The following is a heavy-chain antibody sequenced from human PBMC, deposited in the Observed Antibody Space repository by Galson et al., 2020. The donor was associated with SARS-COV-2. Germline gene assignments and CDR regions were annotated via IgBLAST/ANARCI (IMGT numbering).Heavy chain of an antibody. V-gene: IGHV1-69*06. CDR1: GGTFSSYA. CDR3: AREMVPATGPDEYYYYGMDV. CDR2: IIPIFGRT. Sequence: SVKVSCKASGGTFSSYAISWVRQAPGQGLEWMGGIIPIFGRTNYAQKFQGRVTITADKSTSTAYMELSSLKSEDTAVYSCAREMVPATGPDEYYYYGMDVWGQGTTVTVSS. D-gene: IGHD6-13*01. J-gene: IGHJ6*02.